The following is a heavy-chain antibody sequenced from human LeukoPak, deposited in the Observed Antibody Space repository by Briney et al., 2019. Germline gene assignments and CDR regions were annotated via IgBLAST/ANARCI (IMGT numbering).Heavy chain of an antibody. D-gene: IGHD6-19*01. Sequence: GASVKVSCKASGYTFTDYYIHWVRQAPGQDFEWMGWINPKSGGTEYAQEFQGRVTMTRDPSLSTAYMELSRLRSDDTAVFYCARASTVAGNLRPFDYWGQGTLVTVSS. V-gene: IGHV1-2*02. CDR1: GYTFTDYY. J-gene: IGHJ4*02. CDR3: ARASTVAGNLRPFDY. CDR2: INPKSGGT.